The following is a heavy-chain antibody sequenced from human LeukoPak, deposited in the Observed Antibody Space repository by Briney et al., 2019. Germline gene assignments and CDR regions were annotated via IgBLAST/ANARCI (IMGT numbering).Heavy chain of an antibody. V-gene: IGHV1-69*04. Sequence: ASVKVSCKASGGTFSSYAISWVRQAPGQGLEWMGRIIPILGIANYAQKFQGRVTITADKSTSTAYMELSSLRSEDTAVYYCARWVAVTGNDYWGQGTLVTVSS. D-gene: IGHD6-19*01. CDR1: GGTFSSYA. CDR3: ARWVAVTGNDY. J-gene: IGHJ4*02. CDR2: IIPILGIA.